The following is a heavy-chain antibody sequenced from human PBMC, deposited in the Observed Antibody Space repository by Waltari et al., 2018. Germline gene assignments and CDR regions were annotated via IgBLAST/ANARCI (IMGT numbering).Heavy chain of an antibody. CDR3: ARDLEVVVIKGTDGHYYGMDV. Sequence: QLVESGGGVVQPGRSLRLSCAASGFTFSSYAMHWVRQAPGKGLEWVAVISYDGGNKYYADSVKGRFTISRDNSKNTLYLQMNSLRAEDTAVYYCARDLEVVVIKGTDGHYYGMDVWGQGTTVTVSS. J-gene: IGHJ6*02. V-gene: IGHV3-30-3*01. D-gene: IGHD3-22*01. CDR2: ISYDGGNK. CDR1: GFTFSSYA.